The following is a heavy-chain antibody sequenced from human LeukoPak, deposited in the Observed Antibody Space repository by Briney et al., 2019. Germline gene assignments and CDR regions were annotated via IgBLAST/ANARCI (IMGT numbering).Heavy chain of an antibody. J-gene: IGHJ4*02. CDR1: GGSISNSNYY. CDR3: MRHEEEDGYNAKPFDF. D-gene: IGHD5-24*01. Sequence: KPSETLSLTCTVSGGSISNSNYYWGWVRQPPGKGLEWIGTIYYSGNTYYTPSLKSRVTISVDTSKNQFPLRLSSVTAADTAVYFCMRHEEEDGYNAKPFDFWGQGTLVTVSS. V-gene: IGHV4-39*01. CDR2: IYYSGNT.